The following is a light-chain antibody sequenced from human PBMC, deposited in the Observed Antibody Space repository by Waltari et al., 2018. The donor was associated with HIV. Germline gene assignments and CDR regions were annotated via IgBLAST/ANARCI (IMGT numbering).Light chain of an antibody. CDR1: ALPKQH. Sequence: SSELTQPPSVSVSPGQTATITCSGDALPKQHAFWYQQRPGQAPLLLIYKDTERPSGIPERFSGSTSGATVTLTISGVQAEDEADYYCQSADSGGFHWVFGGGTKLTVL. CDR3: QSADSGGFHWV. V-gene: IGLV3-25*03. CDR2: KDT. J-gene: IGLJ3*02.